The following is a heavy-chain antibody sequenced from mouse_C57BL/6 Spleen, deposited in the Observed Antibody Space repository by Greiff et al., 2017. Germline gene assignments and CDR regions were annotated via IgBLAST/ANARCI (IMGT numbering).Heavy chain of an antibody. CDR3: AITPHYYGSSPYAMDY. J-gene: IGHJ4*01. CDR1: GYTFTSYW. V-gene: IGHV1-74*01. CDR2: IHPSDSDT. D-gene: IGHD1-1*01. Sequence: QVQLQQPGAELVKPGASVKVSCKASGYTFTSYWMHWVKQRPGQGLEWIGRIHPSDSDTNYNQKFKGKATLTVDKSSSTAYMQLSSLTSEDSAVYYCAITPHYYGSSPYAMDYWGQGTSVTVSS.